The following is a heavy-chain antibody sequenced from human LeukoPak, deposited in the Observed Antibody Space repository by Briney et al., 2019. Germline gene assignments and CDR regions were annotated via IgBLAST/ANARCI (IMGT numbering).Heavy chain of an antibody. CDR2: ISGSGGST. CDR1: GFTFSSYG. CDR3: AKGLVVPAASDWLDP. V-gene: IGHV3-23*01. J-gene: IGHJ5*02. Sequence: GGSLRLSCVASGFTFSSYGMHWVRQAPGKGLEWVSAISGSGGSTYYADSVKGRFTISRDNSKNTLYLQMNSLRAEDTAVYYCAKGLVVPAASDWLDPWGQGTLVTVSS. D-gene: IGHD2-2*01.